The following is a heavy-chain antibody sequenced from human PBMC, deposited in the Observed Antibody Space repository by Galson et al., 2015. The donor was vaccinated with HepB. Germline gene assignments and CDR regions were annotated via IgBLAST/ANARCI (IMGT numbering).Heavy chain of an antibody. Sequence: SLRLSCAASGFTFDDYAMHWVRQAPGKGLEWVSGISWNSGSIGYADSVKGRFTISRDNAKNSLYLQMNSLRAEDTALYYCAKDTPRHSSGYPNALDIWGQGTMVTVSS. V-gene: IGHV3-9*01. CDR2: ISWNSGSI. D-gene: IGHD3-22*01. CDR3: AKDTPRHSSGYPNALDI. J-gene: IGHJ3*02. CDR1: GFTFDDYA.